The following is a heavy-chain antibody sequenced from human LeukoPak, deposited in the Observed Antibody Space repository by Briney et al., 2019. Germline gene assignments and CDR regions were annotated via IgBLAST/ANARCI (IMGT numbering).Heavy chain of an antibody. CDR3: QVGIASAGAIDH. Sequence: GGSLRLSCAASGFTFDDYAMHWVRQAPGKGLEWVSGISWNSGSIGYADSVKGRFTISRDNAKNTVYMQMNSLRAEDTAVYYCQVGIASAGAIDHWGQGTLVTVSS. CDR2: ISWNSGSI. V-gene: IGHV3-9*01. D-gene: IGHD6-13*01. J-gene: IGHJ4*02. CDR1: GFTFDDYA.